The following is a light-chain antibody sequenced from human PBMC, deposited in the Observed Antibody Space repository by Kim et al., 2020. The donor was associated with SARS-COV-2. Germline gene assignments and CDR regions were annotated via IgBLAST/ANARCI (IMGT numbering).Light chain of an antibody. J-gene: IGKJ2*01. CDR2: AAS. V-gene: IGKV1-17*03. Sequence: DIQLTQSPSAMSASVGGRVTITCRASQGISNDLAWFQQKPGKVPKRLIYAASSLQSGVPSRFSGSGSGTEFTLTISSLQHEDFATYNCRQHNNYPYTFDQGTKLEIK. CDR3: RQHNNYPYT. CDR1: QGISND.